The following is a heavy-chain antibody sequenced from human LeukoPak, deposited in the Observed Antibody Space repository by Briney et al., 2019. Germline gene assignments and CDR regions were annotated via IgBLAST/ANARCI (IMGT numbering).Heavy chain of an antibody. CDR2: MYYTGSS. J-gene: IGHJ6*03. V-gene: IGHV4-59*01. CDR1: GDSISIYY. CDR3: ARVGLGSGSSTGYYYYMDV. D-gene: IGHD3-10*01. Sequence: PSETLSLTCTVSGDSISIYYWSWVRQPPGKGLEWIGYMYYTGSSKYNPSLKNRITISVDTSKNQLSLKLSSVTAADTAVYYCARVGLGSGSSTGYYYYMDVWGKGTTVTVSS.